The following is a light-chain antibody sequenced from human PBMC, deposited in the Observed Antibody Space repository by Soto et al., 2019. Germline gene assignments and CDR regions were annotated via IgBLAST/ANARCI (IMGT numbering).Light chain of an antibody. CDR1: SGHSSYI. CDR3: ETWDINTHVV. Sequence: QPVLTQSSSASASLGSSVKLTCTLSSGHSSYIIAWHQQQPGKAPRYLMKLEGSGSYNKGSGVPDRFSGSSSGADRYLTISNLQVEDEADYYCETWDINTHVVFGGGTKLTVL. V-gene: IGLV4-60*02. CDR2: LEGSGSY. J-gene: IGLJ2*01.